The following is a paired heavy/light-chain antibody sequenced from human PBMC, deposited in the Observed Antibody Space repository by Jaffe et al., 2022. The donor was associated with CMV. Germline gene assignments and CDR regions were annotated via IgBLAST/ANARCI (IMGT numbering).Light chain of an antibody. J-gene: IGLJ2*01. V-gene: IGLV6-57*04. CDR1: SGSIASNY. CDR2: EDN. Sequence: NFMLTQPHSVSESPGKTVTISCTRSSGSIASNYVQWYQQRPGSAPTTVIYEDNQRPSGVPDRFSGSIDSSSNSASLTISGLKTEDEADYYCQSYDSSNQNVVFGGGTKLTVL. CDR3: QSYDSSNQNVV.
Heavy chain of an antibody. CDR2: IFSNDEK. CDR1: GFSLSNARMG. V-gene: IGHV2-26*01. CDR3: ARTFTYYDFWSGDNWFDP. D-gene: IGHD3-3*01. J-gene: IGHJ5*02. Sequence: QVTLKESGPVLVKPTETLTLTCTVSGFSLSNARMGVSWIRQPPGKALEWLAHIFSNDEKSYSTSLKSRLTISKDTSKSQVVLTMTNMDPVDTATYYCARTFTYYDFWSGDNWFDPWGQGTLVTVSS.